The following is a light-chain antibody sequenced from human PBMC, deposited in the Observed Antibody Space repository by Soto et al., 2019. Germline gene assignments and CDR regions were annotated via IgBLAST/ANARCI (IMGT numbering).Light chain of an antibody. CDR3: KVSSGRLQR. Sequence: QRTQYTSTLSASVGDRVTITRRASQSISSWLAWYQQKSGKAPQLLIYDGASLGGGVPPGCVGGASCTDLSVAIFSLQAGDVIAVCSKVSSGRLQRFGQGSKLDI. CDR1: QSISSW. CDR2: DGA. V-gene: IGKV1-5*01. J-gene: IGKJ1*01.